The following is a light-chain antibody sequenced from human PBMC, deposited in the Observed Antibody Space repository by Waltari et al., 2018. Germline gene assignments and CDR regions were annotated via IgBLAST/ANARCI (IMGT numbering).Light chain of an antibody. V-gene: IGKV4-1*01. CDR3: QQYYTSPPWT. J-gene: IGKJ1*01. CDR2: WAS. CDR1: QNILYSDNNRNY. Sequence: DIVMTQSPESLAVSLGERATINCKSSQNILYSDNNRNYLAWYQQKPGKPPKVLIYWASSRESGVSDRFSGSGSGTDFTLTINSLQAEDVAVYYCQQYYTSPPWTFGQGTKVEI.